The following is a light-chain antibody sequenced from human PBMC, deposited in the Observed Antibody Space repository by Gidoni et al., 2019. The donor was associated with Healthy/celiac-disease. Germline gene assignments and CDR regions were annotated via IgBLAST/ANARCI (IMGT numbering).Light chain of an antibody. V-gene: IGKV3-20*01. J-gene: IGKJ2*01. Sequence: EIVLPQPPGSLSLSPGERATPSCRASQSVSSSYLAWYQQKPGQAPRLLIYGASSRATGIPDRFSGSGSGTDFTLTISRLDPEDFAVYYCQQYGSSPYTFGQGTKLEIK. CDR2: GAS. CDR3: QQYGSSPYT. CDR1: QSVSSSY.